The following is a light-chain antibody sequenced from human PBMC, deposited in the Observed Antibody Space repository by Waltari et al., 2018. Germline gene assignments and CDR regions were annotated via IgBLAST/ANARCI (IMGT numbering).Light chain of an antibody. CDR2: KAS. Sequence: DIQMTQSPSTLSASVGDRVTITCRASQTISNWLAWCQQKPGKAPKLLIYKASGLESGVPSRFVGSGSGTDFPLTISRLQPEDVGTYYCLQYNSYSWTFGHGTKVEI. CDR3: LQYNSYSWT. J-gene: IGKJ1*01. CDR1: QTISNW. V-gene: IGKV1-5*03.